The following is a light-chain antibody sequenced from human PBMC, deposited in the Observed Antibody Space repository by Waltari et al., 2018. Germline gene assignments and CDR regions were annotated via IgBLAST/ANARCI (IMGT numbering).Light chain of an antibody. Sequence: QSALPQPASVSGSPGQSITISCTGASSDVGSYNLVSWYRHHPGKAPKLVIYEVNRRPSGVSHRFSGSKSGNTASLTISGLQTEDEADYFCCSYAGSSTYVFGTGTKVTVL. V-gene: IGLV2-23*02. J-gene: IGLJ1*01. CDR3: CSYAGSSTYV. CDR1: SSDVGSYNL. CDR2: EVN.